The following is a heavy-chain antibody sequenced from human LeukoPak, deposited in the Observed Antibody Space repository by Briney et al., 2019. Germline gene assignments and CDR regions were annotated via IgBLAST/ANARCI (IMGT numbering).Heavy chain of an antibody. CDR1: GFTFSSYS. D-gene: IGHD3-22*01. Sequence: GGSLRLSCAASGFTFSSYSMNWVRQAPGKGLESVSSISSSSSYIYYADSVKGRFTISRDNAKNSLYLQMNSLRAEDTAVYYCARSYYYDSSGYYTFDYWGQGTLVTVSS. V-gene: IGHV3-21*01. J-gene: IGHJ4*02. CDR3: ARSYYYDSSGYYTFDY. CDR2: ISSSSSYI.